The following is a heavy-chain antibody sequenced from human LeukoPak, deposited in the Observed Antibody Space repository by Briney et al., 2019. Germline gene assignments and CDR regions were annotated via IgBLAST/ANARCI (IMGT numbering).Heavy chain of an antibody. V-gene: IGHV3-30-3*01. CDR2: ISYDGSNK. J-gene: IGHJ4*02. D-gene: IGHD4-11*01. CDR3: ARGRTVTRQRGRGGFDY. Sequence: GGSLRLSCAASGFTFSGYAMHWVRQAPGKGLEWVAVISYDGSNKTYADSVKGRFTISRDNSKKTLYLQMNSLRAEDTAVYFCARGRTVTRQRGRGGFDYWGQGTLVTVSS. CDR1: GFTFSGYA.